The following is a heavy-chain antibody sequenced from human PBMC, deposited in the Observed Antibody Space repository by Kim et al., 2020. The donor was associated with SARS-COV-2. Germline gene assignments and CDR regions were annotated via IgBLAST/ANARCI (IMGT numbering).Heavy chain of an antibody. CDR2: ISSNGGST. J-gene: IGHJ3*02. Sequence: GGSLRLSCAASGFTFSSYAMHWVRQAPGKGLEYVSAISSNGGSTYYANSVKGRFTISRDNSKNTLYLQMGSLRAEDMAVYYCARVKYSGSYLVVGAFDI. CDR3: ARVKYSGSYLVVGAFDI. V-gene: IGHV3-64*01. CDR1: GFTFSSYA. D-gene: IGHD1-26*01.